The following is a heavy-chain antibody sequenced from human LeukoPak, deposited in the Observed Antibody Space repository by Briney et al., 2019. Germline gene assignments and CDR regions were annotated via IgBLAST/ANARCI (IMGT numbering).Heavy chain of an antibody. CDR3: ARDRGYSSFDY. CDR1: AFTFSNYW. D-gene: IGHD4-23*01. CDR2: IKEDRSEI. J-gene: IGHJ4*02. V-gene: IGHV3-7*01. Sequence: GGSLRLSCEASAFTFSNYWMSWVRQAPGKGLEWVANIKEDRSEINYVDSVQGRVTISRDNAKNSLFLQMNSLRVEDTAVYYCARDRGYSSFDYWGQGTLVTVSS.